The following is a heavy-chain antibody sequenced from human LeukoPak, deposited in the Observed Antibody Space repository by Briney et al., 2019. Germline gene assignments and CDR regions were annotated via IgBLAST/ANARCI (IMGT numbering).Heavy chain of an antibody. V-gene: IGHV3-21*01. D-gene: IGHD2-2*03. Sequence: GGSLRLSCAASGFTFSSYSMNWVRQAPGKGLEWVSSISSSSSYIYYADSVKGRFTISRDNAKNSLYLQMNSLRAEDTAVYSWAKGFWGISLGYCCRTSCYYYYFDYWGQGTLVTVSS. J-gene: IGHJ4*02. CDR1: GFTFSSYS. CDR2: ISSSSSYI. CDR3: AKGFWGISLGYCCRTSCYYYYFDY.